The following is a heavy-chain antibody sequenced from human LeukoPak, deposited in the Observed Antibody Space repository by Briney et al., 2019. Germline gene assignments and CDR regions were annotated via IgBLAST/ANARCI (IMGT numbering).Heavy chain of an antibody. J-gene: IGHJ3*02. D-gene: IGHD3-3*01. CDR3: ARTYDFGIGPPGDAFDN. Sequence: GGSLRLSCAASGFTFSSHAMNWLRQAPGKGLEWIAFIRGRSDTTYYADTVQGRFTISRDNAEDSVYLQMNSLRVEDTAVYYCARTYDFGIGPPGDAFDNWGQGTLVTVFS. V-gene: IGHV3-48*01. CDR1: GFTFSSHA. CDR2: IRGRSDTT.